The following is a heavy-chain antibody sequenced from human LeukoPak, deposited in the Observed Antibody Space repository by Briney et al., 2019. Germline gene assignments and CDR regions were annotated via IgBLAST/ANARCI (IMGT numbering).Heavy chain of an antibody. CDR3: ARVDTPMAFIDY. CDR1: GASVSSGSYY. J-gene: IGHJ4*02. CDR2: IYYTGVT. D-gene: IGHD5-18*01. Sequence: PSETLSLTCTVSGASVSSGSYYWSWIRQPPGRGLEWIAYIYYTGVTNYNPSLKSRVTISMDTSKNLLSLKLSSVTAADTAVYYCARVDTPMAFIDYSGQGTLVTVSS. V-gene: IGHV4-61*01.